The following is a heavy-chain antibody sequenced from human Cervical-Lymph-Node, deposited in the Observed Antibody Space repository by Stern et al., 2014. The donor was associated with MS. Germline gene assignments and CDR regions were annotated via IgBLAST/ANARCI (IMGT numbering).Heavy chain of an antibody. V-gene: IGHV1-69*01. Sequence: QVQLVQSGAEMKKPGSSVKVSCKTLGGTFTNYAIGWVRQAPGQGLEWGGGILPMFGTARYAQNFQGRVTIAADESSTTAYMELTSLTSEDTAVYYCARALGYCSGGGCYAHWFDPWGQGTLVTVSS. D-gene: IGHD2-15*01. J-gene: IGHJ5*02. CDR2: ILPMFGTA. CDR3: ARALGYCSGGGCYAHWFDP. CDR1: GGTFTNYA.